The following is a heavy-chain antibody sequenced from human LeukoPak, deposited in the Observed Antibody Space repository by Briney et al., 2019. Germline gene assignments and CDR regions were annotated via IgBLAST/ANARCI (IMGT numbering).Heavy chain of an antibody. CDR1: GGSISSGTYY. D-gene: IGHD3-10*01. J-gene: IGHJ6*03. CDR2: IYYSGST. V-gene: IGHV4-39*01. CDR3: ARLRWFGEPDMDV. Sequence: PSETLSLTCTVSGGSISSGTYYWGWIRQPPGKGLEWIGSIYYSGSTYYNPSLKSRVTISVDTSKNQFSLKLSSVTAADTAVYYCARLRWFGEPDMDVWGKGTTVTISS.